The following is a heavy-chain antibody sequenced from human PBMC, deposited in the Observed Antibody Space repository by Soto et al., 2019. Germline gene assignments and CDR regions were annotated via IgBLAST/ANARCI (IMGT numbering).Heavy chain of an antibody. J-gene: IGHJ4*02. CDR3: ARREYCRSADCPFDY. CDR1: GFTFSDHY. Sequence: SLRLSGAASGFTFSDHYMDWVRQAPGKGLEWVGRARNRANGYTTEYAASVKGRFTISRDDSKNSLYLQMNSLKTEDTAVYYCARREYCRSADCPFDYWGQGTLVTVSS. V-gene: IGHV3-72*01. CDR2: ARNRANGYTT. D-gene: IGHD2-2*01.